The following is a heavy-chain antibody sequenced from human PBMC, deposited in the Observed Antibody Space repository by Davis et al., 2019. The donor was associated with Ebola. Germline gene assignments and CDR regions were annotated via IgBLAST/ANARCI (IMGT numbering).Heavy chain of an antibody. D-gene: IGHD3-10*01. CDR3: ARARGLDYYYYYGMDV. J-gene: IGHJ6*02. CDR2: INPNSGGT. V-gene: IGHV1-2*04. CDR1: GYTFTGYY. Sequence: AASVKVSCKASGYTFTGYYMHWVRQAPGQGLEWMGWINPNSGGTNYAQKFQGWVTMTRDTSISTAYMELSRLRSDDTAVYYCARARGLDYYYYYGMDVWGQGTTVTVSS.